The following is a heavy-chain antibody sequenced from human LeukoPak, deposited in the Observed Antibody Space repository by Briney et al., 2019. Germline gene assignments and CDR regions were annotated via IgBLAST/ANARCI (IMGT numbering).Heavy chain of an antibody. CDR2: IYYSGST. J-gene: IGHJ6*03. D-gene: IGHD7-27*01. CDR3: ARDSGGVGNTFGRYYYMDV. V-gene: IGHV4-61*01. Sequence: SETLSLTCTVSGGSISSSSYYWGWIRQPPGKGPEWIGYIYYSGSTNYNPSLKSRVTISVDTSKNQFSLKLSSVTAADTAVYYCARDSGGVGNTFGRYYYMDVWGKGTTVTVSS. CDR1: GGSISSSSYY.